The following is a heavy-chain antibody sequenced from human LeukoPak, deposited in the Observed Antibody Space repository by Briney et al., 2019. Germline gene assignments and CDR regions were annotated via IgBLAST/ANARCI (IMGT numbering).Heavy chain of an antibody. V-gene: IGHV4-39*07. CDR1: GGSISSSSYY. J-gene: IGHJ4*02. CDR2: IYYSGST. CDR3: ARAPWGVTPDFDY. Sequence: SETLSLTCTVSGGSISSSSYYWGWIRQPPGKGLEWIGSIYYSGSTYYNPSLKSRVTISVDTSKNQFSLKLSSVTAADTVVYYCARAPWGVTPDFDYWGQGTLVTVSS. D-gene: IGHD3-16*01.